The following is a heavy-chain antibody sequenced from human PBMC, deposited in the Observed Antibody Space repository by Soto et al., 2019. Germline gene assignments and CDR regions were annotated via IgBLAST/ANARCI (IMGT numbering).Heavy chain of an antibody. D-gene: IGHD3-3*01. CDR3: ARGGVTIFVVVDN. CDR2: INPKSGGT. J-gene: IGHJ4*02. V-gene: IGHV1-2*02. Sequence: QVQVVQSGTEVKKPGASVKVSCKASGYTFIDYYMHWVRQAPGQGLEWMGWINPKSGGTNYAQKFQGSVTMTRDTSISTAYMELTRLRSDDTAIYYGARGGVTIFVVVDNWGQGTLVTVSP. CDR1: GYTFIDYY.